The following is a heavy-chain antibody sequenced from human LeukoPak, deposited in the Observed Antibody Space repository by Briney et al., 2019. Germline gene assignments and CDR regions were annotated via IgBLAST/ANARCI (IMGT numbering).Heavy chain of an antibody. Sequence: GGPLRLSCAASGFTYSNHWMAWVRQPPGRGAEWVANIDEDGDVKYYAESVKGRYSVSRDDGRTSLYLQMNSLRAEDTVIYYRARHGPRGRSDFDCWGEGVLVTAS. CDR2: IDEDGDVK. J-gene: IGHJ4*02. CDR1: GFTYSNHW. V-gene: IGHV3-7*01. CDR3: ARHGPRGRSDFDC. D-gene: IGHD5-12*01.